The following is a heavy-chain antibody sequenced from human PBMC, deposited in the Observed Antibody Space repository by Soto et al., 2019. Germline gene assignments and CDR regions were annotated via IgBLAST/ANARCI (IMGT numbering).Heavy chain of an antibody. J-gene: IGHJ6*02. D-gene: IGHD3-16*01. Sequence: GGSLRLSCAASGFTLNTYAMSWVRQAPGQGLEWVSAISGSGFSTYYADSVKGRFSISSGSSKNTLFLQMNSLRADDTAVYFCATFTFGRPFDTWGQGTTVTVS. CDR3: ATFTFGRPFDT. CDR1: GFTLNTYA. CDR2: ISGSGFST. V-gene: IGHV3-23*01.